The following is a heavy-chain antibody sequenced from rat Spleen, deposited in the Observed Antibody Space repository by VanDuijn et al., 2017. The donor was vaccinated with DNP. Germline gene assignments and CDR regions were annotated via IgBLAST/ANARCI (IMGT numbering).Heavy chain of an antibody. J-gene: IGHJ4*01. Sequence: EVQLVESGGGLVQPGRSLKLSCAASGFTFSAYYMAWVRQAPAKGLEWVASIGSPAYAPYYTDSVKGRFAISRDNAKSTLYLQMDSLRSEETATYYCARHVSTTAGNYGMDAWGQGTSVTVSS. CDR1: GFTFSAYY. V-gene: IGHV5S11*01. D-gene: IGHD1-2*01. CDR3: ARHVSTTAGNYGMDA. CDR2: IGSPAYAP.